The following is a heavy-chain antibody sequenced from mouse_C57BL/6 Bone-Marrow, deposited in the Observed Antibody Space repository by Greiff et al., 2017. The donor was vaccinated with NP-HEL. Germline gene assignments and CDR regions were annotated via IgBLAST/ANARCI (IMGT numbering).Heavy chain of an antibody. CDR1: GFTFSDYY. D-gene: IGHD2-1*01. V-gene: IGHV5-12*01. J-gene: IGHJ3*01. Sequence: DVHLVESGGGLVQPGGSLKLSCAASGFTFSDYYMYWVRQTPEKRLEWVAYISNGGGSTYYPDTVKGRFTISRDNAKNTLYRQMSRLKSEDTAMYYWARGGDYGNYFAYWGQGTLVTVSA. CDR2: ISNGGGST. CDR3: ARGGDYGNYFAY.